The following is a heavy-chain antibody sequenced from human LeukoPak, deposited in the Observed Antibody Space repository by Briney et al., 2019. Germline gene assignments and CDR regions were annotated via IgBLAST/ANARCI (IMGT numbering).Heavy chain of an antibody. V-gene: IGHV3-7*05. CDR2: IKQDGSEK. CDR3: ARFSRSESGY. Sequence: GGSLRLSCAASGFTFSRYWMSWVRQAPGKGLEWVGNIKQDGSEKQYVDSVKGLFTISRDNAKNSVFLQMNSLRAEDTAMYYCARFSRSESGYWGQGTLVTVSS. J-gene: IGHJ4*02. CDR1: GFTFSRYW. D-gene: IGHD6-25*01.